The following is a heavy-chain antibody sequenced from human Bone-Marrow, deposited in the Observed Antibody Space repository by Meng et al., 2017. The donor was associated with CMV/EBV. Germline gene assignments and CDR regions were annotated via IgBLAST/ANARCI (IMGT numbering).Heavy chain of an antibody. CDR2: INPSGGST. CDR1: GYTFTGYY. J-gene: IGHJ6*02. D-gene: IGHD4-17*01. V-gene: IGHV1-46*01. Sequence: ASVKVSCKASGYTFTGYYLHWVRQAPGQGLEWMGIINPSGGSTSYAQKFQGRVTMTWDTSTSTVYMELSSLRSEDTAVYYCAREFGRTVTTTYGMDVWGRGTTVTVSS. CDR3: AREFGRTVTTTYGMDV.